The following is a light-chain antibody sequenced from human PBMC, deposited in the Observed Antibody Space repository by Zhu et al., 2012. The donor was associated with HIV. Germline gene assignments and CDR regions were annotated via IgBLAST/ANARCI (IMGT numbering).Light chain of an antibody. CDR2: GAS. CDR1: QSVNSN. Sequence: EIVMTQSPATLSVSPGERATLSCRASQSVNSNLAWYQQKSGQAPRLLIYGASTRATGIPGRFSGSGSGTEFALTISNLQSEDFAVYYCQQYNNWPPWTFGQGTKVEIK. V-gene: IGKV3-15*01. CDR3: QQYNNWPPWT. J-gene: IGKJ1*01.